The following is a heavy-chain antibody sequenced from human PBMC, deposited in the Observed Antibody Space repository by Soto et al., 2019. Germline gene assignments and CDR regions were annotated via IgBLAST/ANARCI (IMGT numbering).Heavy chain of an antibody. CDR3: ARDLNGNEQYCSSTSCYIYYYYGMDV. CDR2: IFHSGKT. D-gene: IGHD2-2*02. Sequence: SETLSLTCAVSGYSISSGYYWSWVRQPPGKGLEWIGTIFHSGKTYYNPSLKSRLTISVDTSKNQFSLTLSSVTAADTAVYYCARDLNGNEQYCSSTSCYIYYYYGMDVRGQGTTVTVSS. CDR1: GYSISSGYY. J-gene: IGHJ6*02. V-gene: IGHV4-38-2*02.